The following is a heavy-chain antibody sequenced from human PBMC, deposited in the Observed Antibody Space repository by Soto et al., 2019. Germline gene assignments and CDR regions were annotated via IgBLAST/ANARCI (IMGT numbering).Heavy chain of an antibody. CDR2: IIPVFGTT. D-gene: IGHD3-16*01. J-gene: IGHJ4*02. V-gene: IGHV1-69*01. Sequence: QVQLVQSGAEVMKPGSSMKISCKASGGLFSSYAISWVRQAPGQGLEWMGGIIPVFGTTNYAQKFQDRVTITADESTNTAYMDLSSLRSEDTAIYYCAMGGSPYVWFNEFWGQGTLVTVSS. CDR1: GGLFSSYA. CDR3: AMGGSPYVWFNEF.